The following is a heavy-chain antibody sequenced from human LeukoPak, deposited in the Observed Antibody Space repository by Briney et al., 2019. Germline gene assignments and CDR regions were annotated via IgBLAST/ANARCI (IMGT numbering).Heavy chain of an antibody. Sequence: SETLSLTCAVYGGSFSGYYWSWIRQPPGKGLEWIGEINHSGSTNYNPSLKTRVTISVDTSKNQFSLKLSSVTAADTAVYYCARGRAMVIYWGQGTLVTVPS. CDR1: GGSFSGYY. CDR3: ARGRAMVIY. CDR2: INHSGST. V-gene: IGHV4-34*01. J-gene: IGHJ4*02. D-gene: IGHD5-18*01.